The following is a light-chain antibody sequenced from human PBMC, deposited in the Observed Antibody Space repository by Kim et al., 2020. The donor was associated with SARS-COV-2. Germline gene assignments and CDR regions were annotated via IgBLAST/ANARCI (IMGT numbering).Light chain of an antibody. CDR3: QHYLDYPLT. CDR2: KAS. CDR1: QSLNIW. J-gene: IGKJ4*01. Sequence: DIQMTQSPSTLCASVGDRVTITCRASQSLNIWLAWYQHKPGRATKLLIYKASSLESGVPSRFSGSGSGTEFTLTNSCLQPDDFAIYYCQHYLDYPLTFGGGTKVDIK. V-gene: IGKV1-5*03.